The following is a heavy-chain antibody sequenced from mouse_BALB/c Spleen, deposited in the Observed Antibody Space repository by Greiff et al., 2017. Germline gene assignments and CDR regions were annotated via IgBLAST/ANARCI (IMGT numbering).Heavy chain of an antibody. CDR2: IWSGGST. D-gene: IGHD2-4*01. Sequence: VNVVESGPGLVQPSQSLSITCTVSGFSLTSYGVHWVRQSPGKGLEWLGVIWSGGSTDYNAAFISRLSISKDNSKSQVFFKMNSLQANDTAIYYCARNRGADYDFAMDYWGQGTSVTVSS. V-gene: IGHV2-2*02. J-gene: IGHJ4*01. CDR1: GFSLTSYG. CDR3: ARNRGADYDFAMDY.